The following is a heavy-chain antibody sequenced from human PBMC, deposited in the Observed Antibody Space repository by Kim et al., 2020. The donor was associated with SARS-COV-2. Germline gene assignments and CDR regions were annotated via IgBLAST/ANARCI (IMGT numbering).Heavy chain of an antibody. D-gene: IGHD4-17*01. V-gene: IGHV3-7*01. J-gene: IGHJ4*02. Sequence: GSGKYYRDSVKGRFTISRDDAKNSLYLQMNSLRAEDTAVYYCAGGPGTTDYWGQGTLVTVSS. CDR2: GSGK. CDR3: AGGPGTTDY.